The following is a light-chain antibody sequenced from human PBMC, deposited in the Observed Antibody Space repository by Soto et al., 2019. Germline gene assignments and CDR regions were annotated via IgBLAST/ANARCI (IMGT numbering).Light chain of an antibody. CDR2: DAS. Sequence: DIQMTQSPSTLSASVGDRVTITCRASQSISSWLAWYQQKPGKAPKLLIYDASSLESGVPSRFSGSGSGTEFTHTISSLQPDDFAAYYCQQYNSYSWTFGQGPKVEIK. V-gene: IGKV1-5*01. CDR1: QSISSW. CDR3: QQYNSYSWT. J-gene: IGKJ1*01.